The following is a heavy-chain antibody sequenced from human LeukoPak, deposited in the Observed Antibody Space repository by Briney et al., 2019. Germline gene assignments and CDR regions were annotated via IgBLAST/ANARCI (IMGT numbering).Heavy chain of an antibody. Sequence: GGSLRLSCVASGFTFTKCAMSWIRQAPGKGLEWVAIITATGDTAYYADSVKGRFTISRDNSRDTVYMQMDSLRAEDTAIYYCAKDHLVGALYYFNYWGQGALVTVSS. J-gene: IGHJ4*02. D-gene: IGHD1-26*01. CDR2: ITATGDTA. CDR3: AKDHLVGALYYFNY. CDR1: GFTFTKCA. V-gene: IGHV3-23*01.